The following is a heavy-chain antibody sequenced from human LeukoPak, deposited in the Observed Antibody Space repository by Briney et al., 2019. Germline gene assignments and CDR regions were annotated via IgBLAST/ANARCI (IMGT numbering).Heavy chain of an antibody. CDR2: IIPIFGTA. Sequence: SVTVSCTASGGTFSSYAISWVRQAPGQGLEWMGGIIPIFGTANYAQKFQGRVTITADESTSTAYMELSSLRSEDTAVYYCARGYCSGGSCQIPFDYWGQGTLVTVSS. V-gene: IGHV1-69*13. D-gene: IGHD2-15*01. CDR3: ARGYCSGGSCQIPFDY. J-gene: IGHJ4*02. CDR1: GGTFSSYA.